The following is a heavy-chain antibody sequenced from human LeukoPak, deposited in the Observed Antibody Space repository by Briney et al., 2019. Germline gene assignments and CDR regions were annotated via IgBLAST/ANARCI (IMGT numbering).Heavy chain of an antibody. V-gene: IGHV4-59*01. J-gene: IGHJ4*02. D-gene: IGHD3-10*01. Sequence: PSETLSLNCPGSGGSIRGYYWSWIRQPPGHLPDLLGYIYYSGNTNYNPSLKSRVTISVDTSKKQFSLNLRSVTAADTAVYYCARTPTYYGSATYLDYWGQGTLVTVSS. CDR2: IYYSGNT. CDR1: GGSIRGYY. CDR3: ARTPTYYGSATYLDY.